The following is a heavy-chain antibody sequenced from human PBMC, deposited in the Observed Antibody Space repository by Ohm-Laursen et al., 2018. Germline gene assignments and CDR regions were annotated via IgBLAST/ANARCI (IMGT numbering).Heavy chain of an antibody. Sequence: SLRLSCSASGFTFSSYAMTWVRQAPGKGLEWVSGISGGGGGTYYADSVKGRFTISKDKSKNMLYLQMNSLRAEDTAVYHCASRRIVTMDRGAFNVWGQGTMVTVSS. CDR1: GFTFSSYA. CDR3: ASRRIVTMDRGAFNV. J-gene: IGHJ3*01. D-gene: IGHD4-11*01. CDR2: ISGGGGGT. V-gene: IGHV3-23*01.